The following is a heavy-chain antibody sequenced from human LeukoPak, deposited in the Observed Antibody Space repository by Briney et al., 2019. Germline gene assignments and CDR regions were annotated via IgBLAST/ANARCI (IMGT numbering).Heavy chain of an antibody. CDR3: VKGLLSYYARFDF. CDR1: GFTVSSNY. CDR2: IKQDGSEK. Sequence: GGSLRLACAASGFTVSSNYMSWVRQAPGKGLEWVANIKQDGSEKYYVDSVKGRVTVSRDNAKNSLYLQMNSLRAGDTAVYYCVKGLLSYYARFDFWGQGTMVSVSS. J-gene: IGHJ4*02. V-gene: IGHV3-7*02. D-gene: IGHD2-2*01.